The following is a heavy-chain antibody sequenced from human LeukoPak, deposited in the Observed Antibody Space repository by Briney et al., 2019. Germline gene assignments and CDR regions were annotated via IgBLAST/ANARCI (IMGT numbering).Heavy chain of an antibody. J-gene: IGHJ4*02. CDR2: VKSKSDGGTT. CDR1: GFTFSNAW. CDR3: TTDRFN. Sequence: GGSLRLSCAASGFTFSNAWMGRVRQAPGKGLEWVGHVKSKSDGGTTEYTAPVKGRFTISRDDSKNTLSLQMNSLQIEDTAVYYCTTDRFNWGQGTLVTVSS. D-gene: IGHD3-10*01. V-gene: IGHV3-15*01.